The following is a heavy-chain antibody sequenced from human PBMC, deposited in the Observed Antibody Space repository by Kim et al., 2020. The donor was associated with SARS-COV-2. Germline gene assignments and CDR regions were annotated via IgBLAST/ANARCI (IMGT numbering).Heavy chain of an antibody. J-gene: IGHJ6*02. CDR3: ARANYDIWSPAANYYYYYGMDV. CDR2: IWYDGSNK. CDR1: GFTFSAYG. D-gene: IGHD3-3*01. Sequence: GGSLRLSCAASGFTFSAYGMHWVRQAPGKGLEWVAIIWYDGSNKYYADSVKGRFTISRDNSKNTLYLQMNSLRAEDTAVYYCARANYDIWSPAANYYYYYGMDVWGQGTTVTVSS. V-gene: IGHV3-33*01.